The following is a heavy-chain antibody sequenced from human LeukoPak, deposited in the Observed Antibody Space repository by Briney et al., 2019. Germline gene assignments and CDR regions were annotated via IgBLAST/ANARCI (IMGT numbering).Heavy chain of an antibody. CDR2: ISYDGSNK. Sequence: GGSLRLSCAASGFTFSSYAMHWVRQAPGKGLEWVAVISYDGSNKYYADSVKGRFTISRDNSKNTLYLQMNSLRAEDTAVYYCARDMVRGVIPAGDIWGQGTMVTVSS. D-gene: IGHD3-10*01. J-gene: IGHJ3*02. CDR3: ARDMVRGVIPAGDI. V-gene: IGHV3-30-3*01. CDR1: GFTFSSYA.